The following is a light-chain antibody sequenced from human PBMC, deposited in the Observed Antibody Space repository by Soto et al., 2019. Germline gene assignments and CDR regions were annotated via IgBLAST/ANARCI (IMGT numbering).Light chain of an antibody. J-gene: IGLJ1*01. CDR2: DVS. CDR3: SSYTSSSTHNYV. CDR1: SSDVGGYNY. Sequence: QSALNQPASVSGSPGQSITISCTGTSSDVGGYNYVSRYQQRPGKAPKLMIYDVSNRPSGVSNRFSGSKSGNTASLTISGLQAEDEADYYCSSYTSSSTHNYVFGTGTKVTVL. V-gene: IGLV2-14*01.